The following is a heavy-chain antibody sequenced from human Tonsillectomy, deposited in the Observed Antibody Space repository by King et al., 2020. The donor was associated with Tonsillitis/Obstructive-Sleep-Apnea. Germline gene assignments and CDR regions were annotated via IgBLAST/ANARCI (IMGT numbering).Heavy chain of an antibody. CDR1: GYSFPSYC. CDR2: ICPGDSDT. V-gene: IGHV5-51*01. J-gene: IGHJ3*02. Sequence: VQSGAEVKKPGESLQISCQGSGYSFPSYCIGWVRQMPGKGLEWMGIICPGDSDTRYSPSFQGQVTILADKSISTAYLQWSSLKASDTAIYYCARESVRSSAFDIWGQGTMVTVSS. D-gene: IGHD3-10*02. CDR3: ARESVRSSAFDI.